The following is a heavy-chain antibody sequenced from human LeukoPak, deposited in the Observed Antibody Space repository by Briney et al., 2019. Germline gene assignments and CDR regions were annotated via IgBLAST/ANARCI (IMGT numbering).Heavy chain of an antibody. J-gene: IGHJ4*02. CDR2: IYTSGST. Sequence: SETLSLTCTVSGGSISSYYWSWIRQPAGRGLEWIGRIYTSGSTNYNPSLKSRVTMSVDTSKNQFSLKLSSVTAADTAVYYCARAGDSSGYEYYFDYWGQGTLVTVSS. CDR1: GGSISSYY. V-gene: IGHV4-4*07. D-gene: IGHD3-22*01. CDR3: ARAGDSSGYEYYFDY.